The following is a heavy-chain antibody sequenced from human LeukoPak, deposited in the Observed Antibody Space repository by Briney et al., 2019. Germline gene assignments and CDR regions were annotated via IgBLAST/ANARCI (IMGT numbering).Heavy chain of an antibody. CDR2: INPNTGGT. CDR3: AREGDYNGSGRGDS. CDR1: VYTFSGFY. V-gene: IGHV1-2*02. J-gene: IGHJ4*02. Sequence: ASVKVSCKTSVYTFSGFYIHWVRQAPGQGLEWMGWINPNTGGTNFAQKFQGRVTMTTDTSIRTAYMDLRRLTAGDTAVYYCAREGDYNGSGRGDSWGQGTLVTVSS. D-gene: IGHD3-10*01.